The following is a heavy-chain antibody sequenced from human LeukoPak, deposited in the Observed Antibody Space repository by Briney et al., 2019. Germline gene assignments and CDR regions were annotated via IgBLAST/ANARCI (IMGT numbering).Heavy chain of an antibody. Sequence: ASVKVSRKASGYNFSYYYIHWVRQAPGQGPEWMGMINPSGGYTSYADNFQGRVTMTRDTSTSTVYMELSSLRSEDTAVYYCARVQRGSGWSGDFDYWGQGTLVTVSS. CDR3: ARVQRGSGWSGDFDY. J-gene: IGHJ4*02. CDR1: GYNFSYYY. D-gene: IGHD6-19*01. V-gene: IGHV1-46*01. CDR2: INPSGGYT.